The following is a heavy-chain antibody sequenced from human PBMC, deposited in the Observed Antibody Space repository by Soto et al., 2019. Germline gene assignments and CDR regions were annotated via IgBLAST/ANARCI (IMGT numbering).Heavy chain of an antibody. J-gene: IGHJ4*02. Sequence: PSETLSLACTVSGGSIDSGDYYWSWIRQPPGKGLEWIGYVYYSGTTNYNPFLKSRVTLSLDKSKNQFSLKMNSVTAADTAVYYCARYDVDTAMVFDYWGQGTLVTVSS. CDR1: GGSIDSGDYY. CDR3: ARYDVDTAMVFDY. CDR2: VYYSGTT. V-gene: IGHV4-61*05. D-gene: IGHD5-18*01.